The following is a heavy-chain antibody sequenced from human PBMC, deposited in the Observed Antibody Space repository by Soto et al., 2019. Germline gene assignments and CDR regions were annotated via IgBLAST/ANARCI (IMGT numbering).Heavy chain of an antibody. CDR2: INPNSGGT. Sequence: GASVKVSCTASGYTFTGYYMHCVRQAPGQGLEWMGWINPNSGGTNYAQKFQGWVTMTRDTSISTAYMELSRLRSDDTAVYYCARGSSSSWYSDFDYWGQGTLVTVSS. CDR1: GYTFTGYY. D-gene: IGHD6-13*01. J-gene: IGHJ4*02. V-gene: IGHV1-2*04. CDR3: ARGSSSSWYSDFDY.